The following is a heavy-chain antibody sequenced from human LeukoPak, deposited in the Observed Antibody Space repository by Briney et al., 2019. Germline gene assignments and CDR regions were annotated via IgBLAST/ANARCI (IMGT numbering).Heavy chain of an antibody. CDR2: ITNSGSTT. CDR1: GFTFGNYA. V-gene: IGHV3-48*03. D-gene: IGHD1-1*01. Sequence: GGSLRLSCAASGFTFGNYAMSWVRQGPGKGLEWVSYITNSGSTTDYADSVKGRFTISRDNAKNSLYLQMSSLRAEDTAVYYCVRGGGPSYKYNAFDVWGQGTKVTVSS. J-gene: IGHJ3*01. CDR3: VRGGGPSYKYNAFDV.